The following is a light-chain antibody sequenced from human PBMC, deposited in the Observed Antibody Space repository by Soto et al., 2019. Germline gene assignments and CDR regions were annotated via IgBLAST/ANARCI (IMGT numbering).Light chain of an antibody. J-gene: IGKJ1*01. CDR3: QKSYSTPGT. V-gene: IGKV1-5*01. Sequence: DIQMTQSPSTLSASVGDRVTITCRASQSISSWLAWYQQKPGKAPKLLIYDASSLESGVPSRFSGSGSGTEFTLTISSLQPDDFATYYCQKSYSTPGTFGQGTKVDIK. CDR1: QSISSW. CDR2: DAS.